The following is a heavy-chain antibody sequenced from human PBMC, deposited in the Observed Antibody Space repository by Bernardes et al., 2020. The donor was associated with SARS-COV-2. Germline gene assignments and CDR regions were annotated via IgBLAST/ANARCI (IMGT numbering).Heavy chain of an antibody. CDR3: ARLQVAGTIDY. CDR1: GGTFRSYT. D-gene: IGHD6-19*01. J-gene: IGHJ4*02. Sequence: AVKVSCKASGGTFRSYTIRWVRQAPGQGLEWMGRTIPFLGIANYAQKFQGRVTITADKSTSTAYMERSSLRSEDTAVYYCARLQVAGTIDYWGQGTRVTVST. V-gene: IGHV1-69*02. CDR2: TIPFLGIA.